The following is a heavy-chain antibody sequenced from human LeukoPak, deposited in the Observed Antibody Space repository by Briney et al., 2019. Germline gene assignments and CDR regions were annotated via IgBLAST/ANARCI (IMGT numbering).Heavy chain of an antibody. CDR2: IYYSGST. D-gene: IGHD3-10*01. V-gene: IGHV4-30-2*05. CDR1: GGSISSGGYS. J-gene: IGHJ4*02. Sequence: SSETLSLTCAVSGGSISSGGYSWSWIRQPPGKGLEWIGYIYYSGSTYYNPSLKSRVTISVDTSKNQFSLKLSSVTAADTAVYYCARDWRPYGSGSYHFDYWGQGTLVTVSS. CDR3: ARDWRPYGSGSYHFDY.